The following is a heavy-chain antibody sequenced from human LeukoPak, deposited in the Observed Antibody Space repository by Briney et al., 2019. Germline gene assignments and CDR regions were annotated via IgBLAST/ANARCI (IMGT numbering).Heavy chain of an antibody. D-gene: IGHD6-13*01. J-gene: IGHJ4*02. CDR1: GYIFTSYW. CDR3: ARHSEAGIAAAGTRY. CDR2: IDPSDSYT. V-gene: IGHV5-10-1*01. Sequence: PGESLRISCKGSGYIFTSYWISWVRQMPGKGLEWMGRIDPSDSYTNYSPSFQGHVTISADKSISTAYLQWSSLKASDTAMYYCARHSEAGIAAAGTRYWGQGTLVTVSS.